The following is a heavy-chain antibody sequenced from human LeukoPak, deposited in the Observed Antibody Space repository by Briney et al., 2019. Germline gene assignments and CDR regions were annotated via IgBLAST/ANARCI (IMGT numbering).Heavy chain of an antibody. Sequence: PSETLSLTCTVSGGSISSYSWSWIRQPPGKGLEWIGYISYSGSTNYNPSLKSGVTISVDTSKNQFSLKLRSVTAADTAVYYCARDLHYFDYWGQGTLVTVSS. CDR2: ISYSGST. V-gene: IGHV4-59*01. J-gene: IGHJ4*02. CDR1: GGSISSYS. CDR3: ARDLHYFDY.